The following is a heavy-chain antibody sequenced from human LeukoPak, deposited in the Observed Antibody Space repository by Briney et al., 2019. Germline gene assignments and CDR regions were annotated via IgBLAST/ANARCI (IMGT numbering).Heavy chain of an antibody. CDR2: IDANAKTT. V-gene: IGHV3-74*01. J-gene: IGHJ3*02. D-gene: IGHD1-26*01. CDR1: GFTFSSYW. Sequence: GGSLRLSRAASGFTFSSYWLHWVRQAPGKGLVWVSHIDANAKTTSYADSVKGRFTISTDNAKKTLYLQMNSLRVEDTAVYYCLTVVETTIAAFDIWGQGTMVTVSS. CDR3: LTVVETTIAAFDI.